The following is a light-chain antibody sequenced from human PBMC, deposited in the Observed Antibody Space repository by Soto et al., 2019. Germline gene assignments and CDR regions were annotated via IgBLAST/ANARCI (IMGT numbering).Light chain of an antibody. V-gene: IGKV4-1*01. CDR3: QQYYSTRT. CDR1: QRVLYSSNNKNY. CDR2: WAS. J-gene: IGKJ1*01. Sequence: DIVMTPSPDSLAVSLGERATINCKSSQRVLYSSNNKNYLAWYQQKPGQSPTLLIYWASTRESGVPDRFSGSGSGTDLPLTISSLQAEDVAVYYCQQYYSTRTFGQGTKVEIK.